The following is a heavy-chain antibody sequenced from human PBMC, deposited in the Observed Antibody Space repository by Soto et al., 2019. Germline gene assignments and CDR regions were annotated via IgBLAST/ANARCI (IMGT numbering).Heavy chain of an antibody. D-gene: IGHD3-3*01. CDR1: GGSFSCYY. CDR2: INHSGST. J-gene: IGHJ6*02. CDR3: ARGGEYYDFWSGYYLSYGMDV. V-gene: IGHV4-34*01. Sequence: SETLSLTCAVYGGSFSCYYWSWIRQPPGKGLEWIGEINHSGSTNYNPSLKSRVTISVDTSKNQFSLKLSSVTAADTAVYYCARGGEYYDFWSGYYLSYGMDVWGQGTTVTVSS.